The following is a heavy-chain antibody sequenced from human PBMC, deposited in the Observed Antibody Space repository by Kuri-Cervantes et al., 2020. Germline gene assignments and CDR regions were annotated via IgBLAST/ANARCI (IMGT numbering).Heavy chain of an antibody. CDR1: GFTFSSYA. CDR3: ARRGAAASPFYYYYHGMDV. V-gene: IGHV3-21*01. J-gene: IGHJ6*02. CDR2: ISGSGGST. D-gene: IGHD2-2*01. Sequence: GESLKISCAASGFTFSSYAMHWVRQAPGKGLEWVSAISGSGGSTYYADSVKGRFTISRDNAKNSLYLQMNSLRAEDTAVYYCARRGAAASPFYYYYHGMDVWGQGTTVTVSS.